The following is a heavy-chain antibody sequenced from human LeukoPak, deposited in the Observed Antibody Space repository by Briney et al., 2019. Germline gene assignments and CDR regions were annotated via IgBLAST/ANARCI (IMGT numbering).Heavy chain of an antibody. CDR3: ARSPGIAAAGTIYYYMDV. CDR2: IIPIFGTA. CDR1: GGTFSSYA. J-gene: IGHJ6*03. Sequence: ASVKVSCKASGGTFSSYAISWVRQAPGQGLEWMGGIIPIFGTANYAQKFQGRVTITADKSTSTAYMELSSLRSEDTAVYYCARSPGIAAAGTIYYYMDVWGKGTTVTVSS. V-gene: IGHV1-69*06. D-gene: IGHD6-13*01.